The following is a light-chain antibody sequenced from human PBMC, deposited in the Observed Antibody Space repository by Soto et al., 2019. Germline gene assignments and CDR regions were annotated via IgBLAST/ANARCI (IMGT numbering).Light chain of an antibody. CDR2: GAS. CDR3: QYYGSSPT. V-gene: IGKV3-20*01. CDR1: QSVSSAY. Sequence: IVLTQSPGTLSLYPGERATLSCRASQSVSSAYLAWYQQKPGQAPSLLIYGASSRAAGTPDRFSGSGSGTDFSLTISRLEPEDFAVYYCQYYGSSPTFGGGAKVDIK. J-gene: IGKJ4*01.